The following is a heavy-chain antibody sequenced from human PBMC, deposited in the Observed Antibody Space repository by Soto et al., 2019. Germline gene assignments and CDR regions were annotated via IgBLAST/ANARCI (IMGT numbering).Heavy chain of an antibody. CDR2: FHHGGTT. D-gene: IGHD1-26*01. J-gene: IGHJ4*02. V-gene: IGHV4-38-2*01. Sequence: PSETLSLTCAVSGYSISSYYYWAWIRQPPGKGLEWIGSFHHGGTTYFNPSLKNRVTILVDTSKNHFSLDLTSVTAADTAFYYSARGSGGYPFDYWGQGTLVTVSS. CDR1: GYSISSYYY. CDR3: ARGSGGYPFDY.